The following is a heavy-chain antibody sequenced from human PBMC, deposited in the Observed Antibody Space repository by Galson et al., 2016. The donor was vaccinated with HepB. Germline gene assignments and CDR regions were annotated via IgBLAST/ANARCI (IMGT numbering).Heavy chain of an antibody. CDR1: GFTFSDYW. Sequence: SLRLSCAASGFTFSDYWMHWVRQTPGKGLVWVSRINSDGSITSYADSVKGRFTLSRDNARNTLYLQMNSLRAEDTAVYYCARGWQVRGDYWGQGTLVTVSS. V-gene: IGHV3-74*01. J-gene: IGHJ4*02. CDR3: ARGWQVRGDY. CDR2: INSDGSIT. D-gene: IGHD6-19*01.